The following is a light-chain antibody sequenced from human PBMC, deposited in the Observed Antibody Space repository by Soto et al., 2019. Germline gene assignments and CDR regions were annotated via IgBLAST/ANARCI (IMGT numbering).Light chain of an antibody. CDR3: QQRNYWPRT. CDR1: QSVSSY. Sequence: EIVLTQSPATLSLSPGERATLSCRASQSVSSYLTWYQQKPGQAPRFLIYDASNRATGIPARFSGSESGTDCTLTISSLEPEDFAVYYCQQRNYWPRTFGQGTKVEIK. V-gene: IGKV3-11*01. CDR2: DAS. J-gene: IGKJ1*01.